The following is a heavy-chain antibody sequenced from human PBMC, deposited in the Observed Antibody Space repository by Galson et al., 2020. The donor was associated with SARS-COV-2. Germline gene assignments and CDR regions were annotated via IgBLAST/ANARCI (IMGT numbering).Heavy chain of an antibody. D-gene: IGHD3-22*01. CDR2: FDPEDGET. CDR1: GYTLTELS. J-gene: IGHJ4*02. Sequence: ASVKVSCKVSGYTLTELSMHWVRQAPGKGLEWMGGFDPEDGETIYAQKFQGRVTMTEDTSTDTAYMELSSLRSEDTAVYYCATDYAYYYDRTPFLLDYWGQGTLVTVSS. V-gene: IGHV1-24*01. CDR3: ATDYAYYYDRTPFLLDY.